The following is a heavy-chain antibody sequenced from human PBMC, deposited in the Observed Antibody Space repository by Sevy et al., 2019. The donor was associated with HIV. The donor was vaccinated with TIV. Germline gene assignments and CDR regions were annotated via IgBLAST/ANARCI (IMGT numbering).Heavy chain of an antibody. Sequence: GGSLRLSCAASGFTVGTYWMSWVRQAPGKGLQWVASIKQDESEKKYVDSVKGRFTISRDNAKNSLALQMNSLRAEDTAVYYCARDLMVLTGMFDYGMDVWGQGTTVTVSS. D-gene: IGHD3-10*02. V-gene: IGHV3-7*01. CDR1: GFTVGTYW. J-gene: IGHJ6*02. CDR3: ARDLMVLTGMFDYGMDV. CDR2: IKQDESEK.